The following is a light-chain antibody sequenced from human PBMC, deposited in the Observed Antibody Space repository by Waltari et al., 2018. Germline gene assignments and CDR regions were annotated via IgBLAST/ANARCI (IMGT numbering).Light chain of an antibody. CDR1: QSISRT. Sequence: EIGLTQSPGTLSLSPGARATIPCRASQSISRTLVWYQKKPGQAPRLLIYAASTRATGIPYRFSGSVSGTDFSLTISRLEPEDFAVYYCQHYLRLPVTFGQGTKVEIK. V-gene: IGKV3-20*01. CDR3: QHYLRLPVT. J-gene: IGKJ1*01. CDR2: AAS.